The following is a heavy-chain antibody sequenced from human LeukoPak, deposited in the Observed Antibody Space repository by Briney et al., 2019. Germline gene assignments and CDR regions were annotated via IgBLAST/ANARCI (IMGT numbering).Heavy chain of an antibody. J-gene: IGHJ3*02. CDR2: IKRAVDGGTT. CDR1: GFTFSFYW. Sequence: GGSLRLSCTASGFTFSFYWMSWVRQAPGKGLEWVGHIKRAVDGGTTDYAAPVKGRFTISRHDSENTLSLQMDSLKTEDTAVYYCATEGYSYGYHAFDNWGQGTMVTVS. D-gene: IGHD5-18*01. CDR3: ATEGYSYGYHAFDN. V-gene: IGHV3-15*01.